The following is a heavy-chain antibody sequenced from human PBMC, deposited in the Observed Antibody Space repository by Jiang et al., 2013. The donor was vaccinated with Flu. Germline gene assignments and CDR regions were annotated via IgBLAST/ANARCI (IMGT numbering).Heavy chain of an antibody. CDR2: FYYDGSI. CDR1: SISNGRFY. D-gene: IGHD6-25*01. J-gene: IGHJ5*02. Sequence: SISNGRFYWGWLRQSQGKGLEWIGTFYYDGSIYYSPSLKSRVTISVDTSKKELSLRLSSVTAADTAVYYCARQGGGSRVYWFDPWGQGTLVTVSS. V-gene: IGHV4-39*01. CDR3: ARQGGGSRVYWFDP.